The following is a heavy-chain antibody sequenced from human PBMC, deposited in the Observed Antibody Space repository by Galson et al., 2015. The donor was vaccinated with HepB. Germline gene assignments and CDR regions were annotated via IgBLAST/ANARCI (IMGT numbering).Heavy chain of an antibody. CDR2: ISAYNGKT. Sequence: SVKVSCKASGGTFSSYGISWVRQAPGQGLEWMGWISAYNGKTTYAQRFQGRVTMTTDTSTSTAYMELRSLRSDDTAVYYCARQSWTTVVTSAFDIWGQGTMVTVSS. J-gene: IGHJ3*02. CDR1: GGTFSSYG. V-gene: IGHV1-18*01. CDR3: ARQSWTTVVTSAFDI. D-gene: IGHD4-23*01.